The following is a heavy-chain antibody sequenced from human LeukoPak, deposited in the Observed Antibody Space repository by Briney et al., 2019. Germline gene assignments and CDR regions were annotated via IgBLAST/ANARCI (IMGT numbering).Heavy chain of an antibody. CDR2: LYYSGST. CDR3: ARHALTTVTDGFDY. J-gene: IGHJ4*02. Sequence: SETLSLTCTVSGGSISSGNFYWGWIRQPPGQGLEWIGSLYYSGSTYYKLSLKSRVTISVDTSKNQFSLKLGSVTAADTAVYYCARHALTTVTDGFDYWGQGTLVTVSS. V-gene: IGHV4-39*01. D-gene: IGHD4-17*01. CDR1: GGSISSGNFY.